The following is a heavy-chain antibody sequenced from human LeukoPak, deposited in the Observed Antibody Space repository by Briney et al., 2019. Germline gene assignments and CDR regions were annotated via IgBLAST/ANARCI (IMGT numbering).Heavy chain of an antibody. V-gene: IGHV3-7*03. CDR1: GFTLSGYW. CDR2: INEDGSAK. J-gene: IGHJ4*02. CDR3: ARYSGGYYSFHN. Sequence: GGSLRLSCVASGFTLSGYWMSWVRQAPGKGLEWVANINEDGSAKHYVDSVKGPFTVSRDNAKNSLYLQMDSLRAEDTAVYYCARYSGGYYSFHNWGQGTLVTVSS. D-gene: IGHD1-26*01.